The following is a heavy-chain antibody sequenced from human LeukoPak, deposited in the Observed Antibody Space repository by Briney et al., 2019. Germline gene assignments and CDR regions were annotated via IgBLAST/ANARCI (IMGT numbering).Heavy chain of an antibody. Sequence: PSGTLSLTCAVSGGSISSSNWWSWVRQPPGKGLEWIGEIYHSGSTNYNPSLKSRVTISVDRSKNQFSLKLSSVTAADTAVYYCARVQEGDSGGWYPLDYWGQGTLVTVSS. CDR1: GGSISSSNW. D-gene: IGHD6-19*01. CDR3: ARVQEGDSGGWYPLDY. V-gene: IGHV4-4*02. J-gene: IGHJ4*02. CDR2: IYHSGST.